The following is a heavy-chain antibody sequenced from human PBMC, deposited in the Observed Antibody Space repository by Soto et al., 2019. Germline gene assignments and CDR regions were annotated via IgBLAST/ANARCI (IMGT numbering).Heavy chain of an antibody. CDR2: ISYDGSNK. D-gene: IGHD6-13*01. V-gene: IGHV3-30*03. CDR3: ARDRTFGGSWLADY. CDR1: GFTFSSYG. Sequence: PVGSLRLSCAASGFTFSSYGMHWVRQAPGKGLEWVAVISYDGSNKYYADSVKGRFTISRDNSKNTLYLQMNSLRSEDTAVYYCARDRTFGGSWLADYWVQGTLVTVSS. J-gene: IGHJ4*02.